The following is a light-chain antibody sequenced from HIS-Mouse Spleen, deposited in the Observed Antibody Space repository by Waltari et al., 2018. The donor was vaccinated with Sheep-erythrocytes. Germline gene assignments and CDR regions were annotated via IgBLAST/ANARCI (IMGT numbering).Light chain of an antibody. CDR2: DDS. CDR1: NNKSTS. Sequence: SYILTPPPSVSAAPAETATSTGGANNNKSTSWHWYQQKPGQAPVLVIYDDSNRPSGIPERFSGSNSGTMATLTISGVEVEDEADYYCYASDSSSDHDVFGGGTKLTVL. V-gene: IGLV3-21*02. CDR3: YASDSSSDHDV. J-gene: IGLJ2*01.